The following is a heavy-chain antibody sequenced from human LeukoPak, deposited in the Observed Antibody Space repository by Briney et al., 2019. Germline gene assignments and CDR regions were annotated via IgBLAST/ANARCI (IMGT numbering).Heavy chain of an antibody. CDR3: AKDRGCGSGSYYYYYCMDV. CDR1: GIIISSDG. J-gene: IGHJ6*02. D-gene: IGHD3-10*01. CDR2: ISYDGSNK. V-gene: IGHV3-30*18. Sequence: LLRLSCAAAGIIISSDGMQWVRQAAGEGLEMVAVISYDGSNKYYADSVKGRFTISRDNSKNTLYLQMNSLRAEDTAVYYCAKDRGCGSGSYYYYYCMDVWGQGTTVTVSS.